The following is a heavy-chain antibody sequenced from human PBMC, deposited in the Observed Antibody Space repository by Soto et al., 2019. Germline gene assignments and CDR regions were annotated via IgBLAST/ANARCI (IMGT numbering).Heavy chain of an antibody. CDR2: IYYSGST. J-gene: IGHJ5*02. CDR1: GGSISSYY. Sequence: SETLSLTCSGSGGSISSYYWSWIRQPPGKGLEWIGYIYYSGSTNYNNSLKTRVTISVDTSKNQFSLKLSSVTAADTAVYYCARPRGSIAARPGWFDPWGQGTLVTISS. D-gene: IGHD6-6*01. CDR3: ARPRGSIAARPGWFDP. V-gene: IGHV4-59*01.